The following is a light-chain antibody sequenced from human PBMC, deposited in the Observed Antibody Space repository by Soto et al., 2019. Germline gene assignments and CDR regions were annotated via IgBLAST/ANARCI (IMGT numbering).Light chain of an antibody. CDR1: SSNIGAGYD. J-gene: IGLJ2*01. CDR2: GNS. Sequence: QSVLTQPPSVSGAPGQGVTISCTGSSSNIGAGYDVHWYQQLPGTAPKLLIYGNSNRPSGVPDRFSGSKSGTSASLAITGLKAEDEALYYCHSYDSSLTALVIFGGGTKLTVL. CDR3: HSYDSSLTALVI. V-gene: IGLV1-40*01.